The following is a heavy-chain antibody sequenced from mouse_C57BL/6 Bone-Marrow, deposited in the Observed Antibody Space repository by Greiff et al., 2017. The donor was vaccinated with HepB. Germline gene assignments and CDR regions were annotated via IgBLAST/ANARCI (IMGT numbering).Heavy chain of an antibody. CDR1: GYTFTDYY. CDR3: AREDYDRGNAMDY. V-gene: IGHV1-26*01. J-gene: IGHJ4*01. Sequence: EVQLKQSGPELVKPGASVKISCKASGYTFTDYYMNWVKQSHGKSLEWIGDINPNNGGTSYNQKFKGKATLTVDKSSSTAYMELRSLTSEDSAVYYCAREDYDRGNAMDYWGQGTSVTVSS. D-gene: IGHD2-4*01. CDR2: INPNNGGT.